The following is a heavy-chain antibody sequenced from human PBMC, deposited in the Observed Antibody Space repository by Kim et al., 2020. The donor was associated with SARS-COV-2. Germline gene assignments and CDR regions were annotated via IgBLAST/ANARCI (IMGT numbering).Heavy chain of an antibody. CDR1: GFTFGDYA. CDR3: TRDHVTYYYGSGSYRPDY. Sequence: GGSLRLSCTASGFTFGDYAMSWFRQAPGKGLEWVGFIRSKAYGGTTEYAASVKGRFTISRDDSKSIAYLQMNSLKTEDTAVYYCTRDHVTYYYGSGSYRPDYWGQGTLVTVSS. V-gene: IGHV3-49*03. J-gene: IGHJ4*02. CDR2: IRSKAYGGTT. D-gene: IGHD3-10*01.